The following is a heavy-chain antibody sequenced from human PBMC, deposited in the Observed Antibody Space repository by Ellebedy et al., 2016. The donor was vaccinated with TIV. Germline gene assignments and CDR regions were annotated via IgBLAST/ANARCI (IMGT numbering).Heavy chain of an antibody. Sequence: SETLSLTXAVYGGSFSGYYWSWIRQPPGKGLEWIGEINHSGSTNYNPSLKSRVTISVDTSKNQFSLKLSSVTAADTAVYYCARGAYCSSTSCCSPDFDYWGQGTLVTVSS. V-gene: IGHV4-34*01. CDR1: GGSFSGYY. CDR2: INHSGST. CDR3: ARGAYCSSTSCCSPDFDY. J-gene: IGHJ4*02. D-gene: IGHD2-2*01.